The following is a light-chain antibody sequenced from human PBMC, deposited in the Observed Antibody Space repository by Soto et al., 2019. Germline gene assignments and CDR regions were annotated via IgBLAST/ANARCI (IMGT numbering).Light chain of an antibody. J-gene: IGKJ1*01. Sequence: DIQMTQSPSSLSASIGDRVTITCRASQGISNYLAWHQQKPGKAPKLLIYGASTLQSGVPSLFSDSGSGTAFTLTISSLQPEDVASYYCQDYNRAPRTFGQGTKVEI. CDR2: GAS. CDR3: QDYNRAPRT. V-gene: IGKV1-27*01. CDR1: QGISNY.